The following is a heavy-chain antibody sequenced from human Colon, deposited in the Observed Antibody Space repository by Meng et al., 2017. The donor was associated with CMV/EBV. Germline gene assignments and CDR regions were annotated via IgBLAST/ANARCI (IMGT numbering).Heavy chain of an antibody. CDR1: GFMFSINY. Sequence: CAASGFMFSINYMSWVRQAPGKGLEWVSGIYSDGTTDYADSVKGRFTISRDNSKNTLFLQMNSLRGEDTAVYYCARKDSTGWDYFDHWGQGTLVTVSS. CDR3: ARKDSTGWDYFDH. CDR2: IYSDGTT. D-gene: IGHD2-8*02. V-gene: IGHV3-66*02. J-gene: IGHJ4*02.